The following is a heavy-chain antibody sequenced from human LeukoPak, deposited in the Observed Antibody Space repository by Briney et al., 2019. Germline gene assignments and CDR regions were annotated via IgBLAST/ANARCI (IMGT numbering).Heavy chain of an antibody. V-gene: IGHV3-9*01. CDR2: ISWNSGSI. Sequence: GGSLRLSCAASGFTFDDYAMHWVRQAPGKGLEWVSGISWNSGSIGYADSVKGRFTISRDNAKNSLYLQMNSLRAEDTAVYYCARDSIVGAKWAYWGQGTLVTVSS. CDR3: ARDSIVGAKWAY. J-gene: IGHJ4*02. D-gene: IGHD1-26*01. CDR1: GFTFDDYA.